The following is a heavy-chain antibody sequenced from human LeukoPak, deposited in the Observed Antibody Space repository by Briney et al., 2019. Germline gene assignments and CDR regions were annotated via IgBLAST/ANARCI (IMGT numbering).Heavy chain of an antibody. CDR2: ISGSGGST. J-gene: IGHJ4*02. CDR3: AKDRDMIVVVSSFDY. D-gene: IGHD3-22*01. CDR1: GFTFSSYA. Sequence: GGSLRLSCAASGFTFSSYAMSWVRQAPGKGLEWVSAISGSGGSTYYADSVKGRFTISRDNSKNTLYLQMNSLRAEDTAVYYCAKDRDMIVVVSSFDYWGQGTTVTVSS. V-gene: IGHV3-23*01.